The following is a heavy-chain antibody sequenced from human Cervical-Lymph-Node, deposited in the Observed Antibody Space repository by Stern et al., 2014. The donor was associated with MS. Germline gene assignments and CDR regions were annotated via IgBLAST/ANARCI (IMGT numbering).Heavy chain of an antibody. CDR2: IIPIIGTA. CDR3: ARGRNGYPGIFDY. V-gene: IGHV1-69*01. CDR1: GGTFSSFA. J-gene: IGHJ4*02. D-gene: IGHD5-24*01. Sequence: QVQLLQPGTKIKRPGSSVKVSCKASGGTFSSFAISWLRQAPGQGPEWMGGIIPIIGTANYAQKFQGRVTITADVSTTTAYMELSSLRSEDTAVYYCARGRNGYPGIFDYWGQGTLVTVSS.